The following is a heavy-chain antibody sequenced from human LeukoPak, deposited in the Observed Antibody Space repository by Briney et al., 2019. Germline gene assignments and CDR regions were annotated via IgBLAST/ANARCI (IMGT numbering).Heavy chain of an antibody. D-gene: IGHD1-1*01. V-gene: IGHV3-33*01. J-gene: IGHJ6*02. CDR2: IWYDGSNK. CDR1: GFTFSSYG. CDR3: ARDPSGTTYYYYYGMDV. Sequence: GGSLRLSCAASGFTFSSYGMHWVRQAPGKGLEWVAVIWYDGSNKYYADSVKGRFTISRDNSKNTLYLQMNSLRAEDTAVYYCARDPSGTTYYYYYGMDVWGQGTTVTVSS.